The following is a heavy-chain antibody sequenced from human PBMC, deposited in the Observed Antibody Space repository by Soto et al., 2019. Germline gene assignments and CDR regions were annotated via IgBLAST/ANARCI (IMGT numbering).Heavy chain of an antibody. CDR1: GFSLTTSGVG. D-gene: IGHD3-3*01. Sequence: QITLNESGPPVVRPTETLTLTCRFSGFSLTTSGVGVGWIRQSPGKAPEWLALIYWDDDKRYSASLKSRLTITTDTSKNQVVLTVSDLDPTDTATYYCAHRVLRTVFGLVTTTAIYFDFWGQGTPVAVSS. J-gene: IGHJ4*02. CDR2: IYWDDDK. CDR3: AHRVLRTVFGLVTTTAIYFDF. V-gene: IGHV2-5*02.